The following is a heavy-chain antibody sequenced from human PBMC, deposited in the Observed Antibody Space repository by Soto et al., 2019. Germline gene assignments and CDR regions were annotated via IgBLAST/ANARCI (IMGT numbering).Heavy chain of an antibody. J-gene: IGHJ6*02. V-gene: IGHV3-30*18. D-gene: IGHD6-13*01. Sequence: GGSLRLSWAASGFTFSSYGMHWVRQAPGKGLEWVAVISYDGSNKYYADSVKGRFTISRDNSKNTLYLQMNSLRAEDTAVYYCAKDGGQQLVYYYYYGMDVWGQGTTVTVSS. CDR1: GFTFSSYG. CDR3: AKDGGQQLVYYYYYGMDV. CDR2: ISYDGSNK.